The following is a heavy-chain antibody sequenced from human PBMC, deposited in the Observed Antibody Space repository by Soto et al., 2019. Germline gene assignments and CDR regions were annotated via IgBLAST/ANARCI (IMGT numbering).Heavy chain of an antibody. CDR3: AAVTIFGVVDHDY. CDR2: ISYDGSNK. V-gene: IGHV3-30*03. D-gene: IGHD3-3*01. Sequence: VAVISYDGSNKYYADSVKGRFTISRDNSKNTLYLQMNSLRAEDTAVYYCAAVTIFGVVDHDYWGQGTLVTVSS. J-gene: IGHJ4*02.